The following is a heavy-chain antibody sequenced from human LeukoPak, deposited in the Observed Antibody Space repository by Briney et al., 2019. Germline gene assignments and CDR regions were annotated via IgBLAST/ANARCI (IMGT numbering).Heavy chain of an antibody. CDR1: GGSISSYY. CDR2: IYYSGTT. Sequence: KSSETLSLTCTVSGGSISSYYWSWIRQPPGKGLEWIGYIYYSGTTNYNPSLETRVTISVDTSKNQFSLRLSSVTAADTAVYYCARVTWGGYYYMDVWGKGTTVTVSS. CDR3: ARVTWGGYYYMDV. V-gene: IGHV4-59*01. D-gene: IGHD3-16*01. J-gene: IGHJ6*03.